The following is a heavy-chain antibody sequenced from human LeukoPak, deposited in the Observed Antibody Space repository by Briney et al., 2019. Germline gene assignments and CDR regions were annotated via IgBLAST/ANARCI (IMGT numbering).Heavy chain of an antibody. J-gene: IGHJ4*02. D-gene: IGHD3-22*01. CDR1: GFTFSNYY. Sequence: PGGSLRLSCAASGFTFSNYYMHWVRQAPGKGREWVAVVHHDGSERYYADSVKGRFTISRDNSKNTLYVQMDSLRVEDTAVYYCATGSGYYYDHWGQGTLVTVSS. CDR3: ATGSGYYYDH. CDR2: VHHDGSER. V-gene: IGHV3-30*02.